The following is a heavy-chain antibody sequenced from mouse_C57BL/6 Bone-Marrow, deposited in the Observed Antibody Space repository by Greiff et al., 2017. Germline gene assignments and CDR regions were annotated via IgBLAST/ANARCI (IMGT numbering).Heavy chain of an antibody. CDR1: GYSFTGYW. CDR2: IYPYNGVS. D-gene: IGHD2-3*01. V-gene: IGHV1-31*01. Sequence: SGPGRGEPVGSGKRACRVSGYSFTGYWMHWVKQSHGNILDWIGYIYPYNGVSSYNQKFKGKATLTVDKSSSTACMELRSLTSEDSAVYYDSDEVEYWGQVQSVTVSS. CDR3: SDEVEY. J-gene: IGHJ4*01.